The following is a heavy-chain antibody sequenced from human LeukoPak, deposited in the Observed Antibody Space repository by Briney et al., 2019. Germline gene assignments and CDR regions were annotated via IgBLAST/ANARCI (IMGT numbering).Heavy chain of an antibody. CDR2: ISGYNGNT. D-gene: IGHD3-10*01. V-gene: IGHV1-18*01. J-gene: IGHJ3*01. CDR1: GYTLTDYG. Sequence: ASVKVSCKASGYTLTDYGISWVRQAPGQGLEWMGWISGYNGNTNSAQKLQGRVSMTTDTSTSTAYMELRSLRSDDTAVYYCARGVASRLWFGEPTSVDAFDVWGQGTMVTVSS. CDR3: ARGVASRLWFGEPTSVDAFDV.